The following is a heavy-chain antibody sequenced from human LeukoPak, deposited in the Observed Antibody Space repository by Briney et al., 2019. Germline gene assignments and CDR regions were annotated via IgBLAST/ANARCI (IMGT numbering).Heavy chain of an antibody. V-gene: IGHV3-33*03. D-gene: IGHD4-17*01. CDR3: ARFYGDYEDAFDI. J-gene: IGHJ3*02. Sequence: GGSLRLSCAASGFTFSSYGMHWVRQAPGKGLEWVAVIWYDGSNKYYADSVKGRFTISRDNAKNTLYLQMNSLRAEDTAVYYCARFYGDYEDAFDIWGQGTMVTVSS. CDR1: GFTFSSYG. CDR2: IWYDGSNK.